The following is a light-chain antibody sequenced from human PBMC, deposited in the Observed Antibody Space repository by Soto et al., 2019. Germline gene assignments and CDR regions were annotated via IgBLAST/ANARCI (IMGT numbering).Light chain of an antibody. CDR1: QRVSSNY. J-gene: IGKJ5*01. CDR3: QQYGSSPT. V-gene: IGKV3D-20*01. CDR2: DAS. Sequence: ETVLTQSPATLSLSPGERATLSCGASQRVSSNYLAWYQQKRGLAPRLLIYDASRRATGIPDRFSGSGSGTDFTLTSSRLEPEDFAVYYCQQYGSSPTFGQGTLLESK.